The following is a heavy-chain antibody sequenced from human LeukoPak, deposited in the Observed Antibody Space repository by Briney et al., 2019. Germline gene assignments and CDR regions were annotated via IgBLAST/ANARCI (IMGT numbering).Heavy chain of an antibody. CDR2: INPSGGST. D-gene: IGHD1-26*01. V-gene: IGHV1-46*01. CDR1: GYTFTSYY. CDR3: ARARSGGYNDY. Sequence: ASVKVSCKASGYTFTSYYMHWVRRAPGQGLEWMGIINPSGGSTSYAQKFQGRVTITTDESTSTAYMELSSLRSEDTVVYYCARARSGGYNDYWGQGTLVTVSS. J-gene: IGHJ4*02.